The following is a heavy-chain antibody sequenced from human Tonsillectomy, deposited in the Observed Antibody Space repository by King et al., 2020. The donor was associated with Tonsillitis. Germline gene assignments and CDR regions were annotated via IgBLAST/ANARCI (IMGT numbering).Heavy chain of an antibody. J-gene: IGHJ4*02. CDR1: GFTFRSNW. D-gene: IGHD3-16*01. CDR2: INHDGSEK. Sequence: VQLVESGGGLVQPGGSLRLSCAGSGFTFRSNWMSWVRQAPGKGLEWVANINHDGSEKYYGDSVKGRFTISRDNAKNSLYLQMNSLRAEDTAVYYCARAFGVTPFDYWGQGTLVTVSS. V-gene: IGHV3-7*03. CDR3: ARAFGVTPFDY.